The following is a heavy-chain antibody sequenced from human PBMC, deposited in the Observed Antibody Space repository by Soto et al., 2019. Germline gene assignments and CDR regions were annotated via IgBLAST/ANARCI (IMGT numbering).Heavy chain of an antibody. J-gene: IGHJ4*02. CDR2: MFTTGTT. CDR1: GFAVGGFY. Sequence: LRLSCAASGFAVGGFYMNWVRQAPGKGLEWVSVMFTTGTTYYADSVKGRFTISRDDSKNTLYLQMNSLRAEDTAVYYCARERYSYGFDYWGQGTVVTVSS. CDR3: ARERYSYGFDY. D-gene: IGHD5-18*01. V-gene: IGHV3-53*01.